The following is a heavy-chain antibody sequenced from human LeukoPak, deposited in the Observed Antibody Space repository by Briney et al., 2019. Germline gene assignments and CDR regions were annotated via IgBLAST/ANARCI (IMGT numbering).Heavy chain of an antibody. CDR3: AKATMMVREVVDF. D-gene: IGHD3-10*01. J-gene: IGHJ4*02. V-gene: IGHV3-33*06. CDR2: LWHDGSDK. CDR1: GFTFSSYA. Sequence: PGGSLRLSCAASGFTFSSYAMHWVRQAPGKGRGWVAVLWHDGSDKYYADSVKGRFTISRDNSKNTLFLQMNSLRAEDTAVYYCAKATMMVREVVDFWGQGTLVTVSS.